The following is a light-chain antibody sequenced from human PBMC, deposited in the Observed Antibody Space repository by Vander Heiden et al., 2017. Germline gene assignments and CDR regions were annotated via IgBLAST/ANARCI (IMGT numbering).Light chain of an antibody. CDR1: SSNIGAGYD. J-gene: IGLJ3*02. CDR3: QSYDTSLYWV. V-gene: IGLV1-40*01. CDR2: GNN. Sequence: QSVLTQPPSWSGAPGQRVTISCTGNSSNIGAGYDVHWYQQLPGTAPKLLIYGNNNRPSGVPDRFSGSKSGTSASLAITGLQAEDEADYYCQSYDTSLYWVFGGGTKLTV.